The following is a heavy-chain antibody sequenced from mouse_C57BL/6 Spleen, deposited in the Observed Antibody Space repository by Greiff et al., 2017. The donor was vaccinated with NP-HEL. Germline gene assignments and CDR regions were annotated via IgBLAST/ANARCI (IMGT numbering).Heavy chain of an antibody. V-gene: IGHV1-82*01. CDR2: IYPGDGDT. D-gene: IGHD2-1*01. CDR1: GYAFSSSW. J-gene: IGHJ3*01. Sequence: VQGVESGPELVKPGASVKISCKASGYAFSSSWMNWVKQRPGKGLEWIGRIYPGDGDTNYNGKFKGKATLTADKSSSTAYMQLSSLTSEDSAVYFCAQEGHYGNYVWFAYWGQGTLVTVSA. CDR3: AQEGHYGNYVWFAY.